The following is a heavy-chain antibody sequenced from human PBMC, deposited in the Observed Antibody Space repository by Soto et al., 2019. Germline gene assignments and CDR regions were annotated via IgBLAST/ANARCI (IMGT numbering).Heavy chain of an antibody. CDR3: ARGKGMEENYFYYGLDI. CDR1: GYTFSTYG. CDR2: LNGGTGQT. J-gene: IGHJ6*02. D-gene: IGHD1-1*01. V-gene: IGHV1-3*01. Sequence: ASVKVSCKASGYTFSTYGMHWVRQAPGQSLEWMGWLNGGTGQTRYSQRFQDRVIITRDTSASTGYMELSSLRSEDTAVYYCARGKGMEENYFYYGLDIWGQGTTVTVSS.